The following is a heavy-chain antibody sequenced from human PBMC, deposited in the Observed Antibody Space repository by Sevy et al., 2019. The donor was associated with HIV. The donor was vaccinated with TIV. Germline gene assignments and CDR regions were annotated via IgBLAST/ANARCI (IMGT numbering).Heavy chain of an antibody. Sequence: GGSLRLSCAASGFTFSSAWMSWVRLAPEKGLEWVGRIKSKTDGGTIDYAAPVKGRFTISREDSKNTLYLQMNSLKTEDTAVYYCITDPGYRGYDEEVINYYYYGMDVWGQGTTVTVSS. V-gene: IGHV3-15*01. J-gene: IGHJ6*02. CDR3: ITDPGYRGYDEEVINYYYYGMDV. D-gene: IGHD5-12*01. CDR1: GFTFSSAW. CDR2: IKSKTDGGTI.